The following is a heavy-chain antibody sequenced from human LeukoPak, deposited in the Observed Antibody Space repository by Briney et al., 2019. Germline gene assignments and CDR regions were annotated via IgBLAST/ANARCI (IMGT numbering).Heavy chain of an antibody. D-gene: IGHD2-2*01. CDR1: GGTFSSYA. CDR2: IIPIFGTA. V-gene: IGHV1-69*13. CDR3: ARDKGRLVVPAADGYYYYGMDV. J-gene: IGHJ6*02. Sequence: ASVKVSCTASGGTFSSYAISWVRQAPGQGLEWMGGIIPIFGTANYAQKFQGRVTITADESTSTAYMELSSLRSEDTAVYYCARDKGRLVVPAADGYYYYGMDVWGQGTTVTVSS.